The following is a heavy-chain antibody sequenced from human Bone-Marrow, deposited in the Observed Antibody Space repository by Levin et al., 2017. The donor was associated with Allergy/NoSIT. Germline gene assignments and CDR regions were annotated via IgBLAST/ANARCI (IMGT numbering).Heavy chain of an antibody. CDR1: GGTFSSYA. Sequence: SVKVSCKASGGTFSSYAISWVRQAPGQGLEWMGGIIPIFGTANYAQKFQGRVTITADESTSTAYMELSSLRSEDTAVYYCAREGGQQLDGYYYYYGMDVWGQGTTVTVSS. V-gene: IGHV1-69*13. CDR3: AREGGQQLDGYYYYYGMDV. J-gene: IGHJ6*02. D-gene: IGHD6-13*01. CDR2: IIPIFGTA.